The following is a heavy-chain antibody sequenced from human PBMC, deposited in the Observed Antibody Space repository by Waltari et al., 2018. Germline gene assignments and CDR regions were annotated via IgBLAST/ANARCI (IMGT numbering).Heavy chain of an antibody. J-gene: IGHJ4*02. CDR3: ARLGITMTPDY. V-gene: IGHV1-46*01. Sequence: QVQLVQSGAELKKPGASVKLSCKASGYTFTSYYIQWVRQAPGQGLEWMGGRNSGGETTIYAQKFQGRVTMTRDTSTSTVYMELSSLRSEDTAVYYCARLGITMTPDYWGQGTLVTVSS. CDR2: RNSGGETT. CDR1: GYTFTSYY.